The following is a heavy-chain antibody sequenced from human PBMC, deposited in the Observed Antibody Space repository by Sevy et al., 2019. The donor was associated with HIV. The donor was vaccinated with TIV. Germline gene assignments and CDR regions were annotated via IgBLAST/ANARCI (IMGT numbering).Heavy chain of an antibody. CDR1: GYTFVTYG. J-gene: IGHJ4*02. D-gene: IGHD3-22*01. CDR2: ISGNDGST. V-gene: IGHV1-18*01. CDR3: VRDANYDSESSGYPFDD. Sequence: ASVKVSCKTSGYTFVTYGISWVRQVPGQGSQWMGWISGNDGSTREAQIFQDRVTMTTDRTTSTAYMEVRRLRSDDTAVYYCVRDANYDSESSGYPFDDWGQGTLVTVSS.